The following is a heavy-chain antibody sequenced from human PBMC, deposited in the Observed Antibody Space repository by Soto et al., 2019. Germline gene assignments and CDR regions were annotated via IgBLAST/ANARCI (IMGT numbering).Heavy chain of an antibody. CDR2: IYYSGST. Sequence: SETLSLTCTVSGGSISSGDYYWSWIRQPPGKGLEWIGYIYYSGSTYYNPSLKSRVTISVDTSKNQFSLKLSSVTAADTAVYYCARESLAYYDSSGYYQVLDYWGQGTLVTVSS. CDR3: ARESLAYYDSSGYYQVLDY. D-gene: IGHD3-22*01. V-gene: IGHV4-30-4*01. J-gene: IGHJ4*02. CDR1: GGSISSGDYY.